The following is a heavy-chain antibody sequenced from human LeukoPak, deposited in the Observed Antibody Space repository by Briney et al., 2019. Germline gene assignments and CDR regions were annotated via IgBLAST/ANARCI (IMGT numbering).Heavy chain of an antibody. Sequence: GGSLRLSCAASGFTFSSYAMHWVRQAPGKGLEWVAVISYDGSNKYYADSVKGRFTISRDNSKNTLYLQMNSLRAEDTAVYYCARDGYDRSGYFDNWGQGTLVTVAS. CDR3: ARDGYDRSGYFDN. CDR2: ISYDGSNK. D-gene: IGHD3-22*01. CDR1: GFTFSSYA. V-gene: IGHV3-30*01. J-gene: IGHJ4*02.